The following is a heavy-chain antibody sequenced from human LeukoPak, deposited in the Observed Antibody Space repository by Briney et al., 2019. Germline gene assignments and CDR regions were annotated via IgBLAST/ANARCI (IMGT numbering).Heavy chain of an antibody. CDR2: IIPIFGTA. J-gene: IGHJ4*02. D-gene: IGHD5-18*01. Sequence: ASVKVSCKASGYTFTGYYMHWVRQAPGQGLEWMGGIIPIFGTANYAQKFQGRVTITADESTSTAYMELSSLRSEGTAVYYCARDTAMAAGFDYWGQGTLVTVSS. CDR1: GYTFTGYY. CDR3: ARDTAMAAGFDY. V-gene: IGHV1-69*13.